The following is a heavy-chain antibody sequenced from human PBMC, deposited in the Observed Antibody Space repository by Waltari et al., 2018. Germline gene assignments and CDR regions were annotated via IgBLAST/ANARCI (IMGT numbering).Heavy chain of an antibody. D-gene: IGHD6-13*01. V-gene: IGHV4-34*01. CDR1: GGSFSGYY. CDR3: ARGDGPSDGSSWPYFDY. Sequence: QVQLQQWGAGVWKPSETPSLTCAVYGGSFSGYYWSWIRQPPGKGLEWIEEINHSGSTNYNPSLKSRVTISVDTSKNQFSLKLSSVSAADTAVYYCARGDGPSDGSSWPYFDYWGQGTLVTVAS. J-gene: IGHJ4*02. CDR2: INHSGST.